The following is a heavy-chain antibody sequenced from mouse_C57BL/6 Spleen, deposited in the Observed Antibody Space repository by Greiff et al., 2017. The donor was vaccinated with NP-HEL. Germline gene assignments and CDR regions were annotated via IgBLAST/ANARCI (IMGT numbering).Heavy chain of an antibody. CDR2: IDPSDSYT. Sequence: VQLQQPGAELVMPGASVKLSCKASGYTFTSYWMHWVKQRPGQGLEWIGEIDPSDSYTNYNQKFKGKSTLTVDKSSSTAYMQLSSLTSEDSAVYYCARGLSVYAMDYWGQGTSVTVSS. CDR1: GYTFTSYW. J-gene: IGHJ4*01. CDR3: ARGLSVYAMDY. D-gene: IGHD1-1*02. V-gene: IGHV1-69*01.